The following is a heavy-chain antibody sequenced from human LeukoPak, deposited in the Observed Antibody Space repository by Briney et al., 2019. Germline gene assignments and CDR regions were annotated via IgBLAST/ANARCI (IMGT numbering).Heavy chain of an antibody. CDR2: IYRSGSP. J-gene: IGHJ4*02. CDR3: ARGGGFYGSGTTHFDY. CDR1: GGSITSGAYA. Sequence: PSETLSLTCAVSGGSITSGAYAWSWIRQPPGKGLEWIGYIYRSGSPSYKPSLKSRLSITIDKSKNQFSLNLRSVTAADTAFYYCARGGGFYGSGTTHFDYWGQGTLATVSS. V-gene: IGHV4-30-2*01. D-gene: IGHD3-10*01.